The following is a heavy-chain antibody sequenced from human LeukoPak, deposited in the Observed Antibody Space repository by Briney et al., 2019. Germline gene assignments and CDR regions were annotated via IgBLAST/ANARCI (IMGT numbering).Heavy chain of an antibody. CDR1: GFTFSSYE. D-gene: IGHD2/OR15-2a*01. Sequence: GGSLRLSCAASGFTFSSYEMNWVRQAPGKGLEWVSYISNSGTTIYYADSVKGRFTISRDNTKNSLYLQMNSLRAEDTAVYYCARESYHPVVKGIDYWGQGILVTVSS. V-gene: IGHV3-48*03. J-gene: IGHJ4*02. CDR3: ARESYHPVVKGIDY. CDR2: ISNSGTTI.